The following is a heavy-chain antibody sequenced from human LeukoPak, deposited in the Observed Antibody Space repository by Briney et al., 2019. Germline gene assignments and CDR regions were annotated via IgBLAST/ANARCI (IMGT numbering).Heavy chain of an antibody. V-gene: IGHV4-34*01. CDR3: ASRPPHYDILTGYNPYDAFDI. CDR1: GGSFSGYY. J-gene: IGHJ3*02. CDR2: IYYSGST. Sequence: SETLSLTCAVYGGSFSGYYWSWIRQPPGKGREWIGCIYYSGSTYYNPSLKSRVTISVDTSKNQFSLKLSSVTAADTAVYYCASRPPHYDILTGYNPYDAFDIWGQGTMVTVSS. D-gene: IGHD3-9*01.